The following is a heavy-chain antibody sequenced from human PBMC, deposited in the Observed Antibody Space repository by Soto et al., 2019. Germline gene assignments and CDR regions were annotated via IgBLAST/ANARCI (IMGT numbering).Heavy chain of an antibody. Sequence: KPSETLSLTCAVYGGSFSGYYWSWIRQPPGKGLEWIGEINHSGSTNYNPSLKSRVTISVDTSKNQFSLKLSSVTAADTAVYYCARGWISWQCLRYYYYYGMDVWGQGTTVTVSS. CDR3: ARGWISWQCLRYYYYYGMDV. D-gene: IGHD6-19*01. V-gene: IGHV4-34*01. CDR2: INHSGST. J-gene: IGHJ6*02. CDR1: GGSFSGYY.